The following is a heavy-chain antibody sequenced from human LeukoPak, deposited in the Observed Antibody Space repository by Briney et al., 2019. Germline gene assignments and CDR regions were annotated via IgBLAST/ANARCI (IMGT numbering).Heavy chain of an antibody. CDR2: IYYSGST. J-gene: IGHJ4*02. CDR3: ARGPTTVTRAFDY. V-gene: IGHV4-39*07. D-gene: IGHD4-17*01. CDR1: GGSIRSYY. Sequence: SETLSLTCTVPGGSIRSYYWGWIRQPPGKGLEWIGSIYYSGSTYYNPSLKSRVTISVDTSKNQFSLKLSSVTAADTAVYYCARGPTTVTRAFDYWGQGTLVTVSS.